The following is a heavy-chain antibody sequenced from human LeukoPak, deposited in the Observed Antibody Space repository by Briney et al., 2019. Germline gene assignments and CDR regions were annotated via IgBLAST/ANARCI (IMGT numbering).Heavy chain of an antibody. V-gene: IGHV3-13*01. Sequence: PGGSLRLSCAASGFTVNHYDMHWVRQAPGKGLEWVSAIGSAGDTYYVDSVKGRFTISRETVSNSVFLQMNSLTAGDAAFYFCARGQFSGSYSESVDRGADAFYIWGPGTMVTVSS. D-gene: IGHD1-26*01. CDR1: GFTVNHYD. CDR2: IGSAGDT. J-gene: IGHJ3*02. CDR3: ARGQFSGSYSESVDRGADAFYI.